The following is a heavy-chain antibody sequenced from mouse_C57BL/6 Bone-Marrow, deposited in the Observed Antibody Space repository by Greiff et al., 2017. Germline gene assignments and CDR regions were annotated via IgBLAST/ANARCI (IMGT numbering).Heavy chain of an antibody. CDR2: INPYNGDT. D-gene: IGHD1-1*01. J-gene: IGHJ3*01. Sequence: VQLQQSGPELVKPGASVKISCKASGYSFTGYFMNWVKQSPGKSLEWIGRINPYNGDTFYNEKFKGKATLTVDKSSSTAYMELRSLTSEDFAVYYCARDYDSGYPPLFAYWGQGTLVTVSA. CDR1: GYSFTGYF. CDR3: ARDYDSGYPPLFAY. V-gene: IGHV1-37*01.